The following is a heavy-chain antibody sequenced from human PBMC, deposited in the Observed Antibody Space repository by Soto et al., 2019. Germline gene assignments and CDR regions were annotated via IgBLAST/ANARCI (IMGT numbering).Heavy chain of an antibody. CDR3: TTAERMVRGVIIQFDY. D-gene: IGHD3-10*01. Sequence: GGSLRLSCAASGFTFSNAWMNWVRQAPGKGLEWVGRIKSKTNGGTKDYAAPVKGRFTISSDDSKKTLYLQMNSLKTEDTAVYYCTTAERMVRGVIIQFDYWGQGTLVTVSS. J-gene: IGHJ4*02. CDR2: IKSKTNGGTK. CDR1: GFTFSNAW. V-gene: IGHV3-15*07.